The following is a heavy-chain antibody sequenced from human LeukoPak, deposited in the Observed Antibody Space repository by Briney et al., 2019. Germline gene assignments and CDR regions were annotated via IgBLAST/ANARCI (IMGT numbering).Heavy chain of an antibody. D-gene: IGHD3-10*01. CDR2: ISAYNGNT. V-gene: IGHV1-18*01. J-gene: IGHJ4*02. CDR1: GYTLTSYV. Sequence: AAVKVSCQASGYTLTSYVISWVRPAPGQGLEWMGWISAYNGNTNYAQKLQRRVTMTTDTSTSTAYMELRSLRSDDTAVYYCARISMVRGDFNYFDFWGQGTLVTVSS. CDR3: ARISMVRGDFNYFDF.